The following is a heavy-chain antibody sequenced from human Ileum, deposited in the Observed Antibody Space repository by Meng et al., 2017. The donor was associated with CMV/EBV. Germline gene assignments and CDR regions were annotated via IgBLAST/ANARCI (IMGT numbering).Heavy chain of an antibody. V-gene: IGHV4-59*01. D-gene: IGHD6-6*01. J-gene: IGHJ4*02. CDR3: VWAYSDSYRIDY. CDR1: GGSISTYY. CDR2: VHSGGGT. Sequence: GSLRLSCTVSGGSISTYYWTWIRQPPGKELEWIGYVHSGGGTNYNPSLRSRVSMSTDTSRDEISMRLTSVTAADTAIYYCVWAYSDSYRIDYWGQGTLVTVSS.